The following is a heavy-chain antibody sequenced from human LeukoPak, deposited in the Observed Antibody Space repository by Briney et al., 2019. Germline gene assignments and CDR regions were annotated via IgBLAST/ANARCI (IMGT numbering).Heavy chain of an antibody. CDR1: GFTFSNYW. V-gene: IGHV3-74*01. J-gene: IGHJ4*02. CDR3: ARDPRTVRI. Sequence: GGSLRLSCAASGFTFSNYWMHWVRQVPGKGLVWVSRINDDGSATFYADSVKGRFTISRDNAKNTLFLQINSLRAEDTAIYYCARDPRTVRIWGQGTLVTVSS. CDR2: INDDGSAT. D-gene: IGHD1-1*01.